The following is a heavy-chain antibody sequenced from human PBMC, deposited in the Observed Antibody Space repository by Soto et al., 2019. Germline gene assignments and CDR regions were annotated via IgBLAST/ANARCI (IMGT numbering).Heavy chain of an antibody. D-gene: IGHD6-13*01. V-gene: IGHV3-23*01. J-gene: IGHJ6*03. CDR1: GFTFSSYA. CDR2: ITPSGANT. CDR3: AKAGPYSGSWYYYMDV. Sequence: EVQLLESGGGLVQPGGSLRLSCAASGFTFSSYAMSWVRQAPGKGLEWVSAITPSGANTYYADSVKGRFTISRDNSKNSLYLQMNSLRAEDTAIYYCAKAGPYSGSWYYYMDVWGKGTAVTVSS.